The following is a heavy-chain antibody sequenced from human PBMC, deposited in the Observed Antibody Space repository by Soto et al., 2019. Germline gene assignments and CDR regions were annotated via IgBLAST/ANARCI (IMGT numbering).Heavy chain of an antibody. D-gene: IGHD1-26*01. J-gene: IGHJ4*02. CDR3: ARGVGSSPPRY. Sequence: PSETLSLTCTVSGGSISSYYWSWIRQPPGKGLEWIGYIYYSGSTNYNPSLKSRVTISVDTSKNQISLKLTSPTAADTAVYYCARGVGSSPPRYWGRGTLVTVSS. V-gene: IGHV4-59*01. CDR1: GGSISSYY. CDR2: IYYSGST.